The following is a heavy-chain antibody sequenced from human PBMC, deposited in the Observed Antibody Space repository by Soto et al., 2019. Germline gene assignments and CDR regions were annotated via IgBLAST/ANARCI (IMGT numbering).Heavy chain of an antibody. CDR1: GYTFTSYY. CDR3: ARVYCSGGSCYGIDY. CDR2: INPSGGST. J-gene: IGHJ4*02. V-gene: IGHV1-46*01. Sequence: QVQLVQSGAEVKKPGASVKVSCKASGYTFTSYYMHWVRQAPGQGLEWMGIINPSGGSTSYAQKFQGRVTMTRDMSTSTVYMELSSLRSEDTAVYYCARVYCSGGSCYGIDYWGQGTLVTVSS. D-gene: IGHD2-15*01.